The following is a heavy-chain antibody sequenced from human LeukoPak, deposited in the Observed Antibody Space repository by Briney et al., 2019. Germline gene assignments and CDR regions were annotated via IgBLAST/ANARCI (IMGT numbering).Heavy chain of an antibody. CDR2: ISPNSGNT. V-gene: IGHV1-18*01. Sequence: APVNVSCKASGYTFATSSISWVRQAPGQRLEWMGWISPNSGNTQYAQKVQGRVTMTADTFTNTAYMELRNLRSDDTALYYCTRVRDSSNWWGALDIWGQGTMVTVSS. D-gene: IGHD6-13*01. J-gene: IGHJ3*02. CDR1: GYTFATSS. CDR3: TRVRDSSNWWGALDI.